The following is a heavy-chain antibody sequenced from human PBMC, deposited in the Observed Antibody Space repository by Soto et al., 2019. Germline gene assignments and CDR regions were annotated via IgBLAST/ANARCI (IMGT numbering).Heavy chain of an antibody. D-gene: IGHD3-16*01. CDR3: ARGFDYRWVY. J-gene: IGHJ4*02. CDR2: IHHTVGT. Sequence: KTSESLSLTCPVSDDSINTDYWWSCVRQPPGKGLEWIGEIHHTVGTNYIQSLKSRITMSLDKSNNQLSLKLSSVTAADTAVYYCARGFDYRWVYWGQGTLVTVSS. CDR1: DDSINTDYW. V-gene: IGHV4-4*02.